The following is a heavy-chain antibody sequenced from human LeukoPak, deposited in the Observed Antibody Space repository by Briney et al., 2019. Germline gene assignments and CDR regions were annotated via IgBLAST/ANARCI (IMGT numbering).Heavy chain of an antibody. V-gene: IGHV4-38-2*02. CDR2: MYHTGST. CDR1: GYSMSSGYY. J-gene: IGHJ4*01. D-gene: IGHD6-19*01. Sequence: SETLSLTCTVSGYSMSSGYYWGWIRQPPERGLEWIGSMYHTGSTYYNPSLKSRVTISVDTSKNQFSLKMSSVTAADTAMYYCARGWTFKTPLGRVAGTSSRRGRYFDHWGQGTLVTVSS. CDR3: ARGWTFKTPLGRVAGTSSRRGRYFDH.